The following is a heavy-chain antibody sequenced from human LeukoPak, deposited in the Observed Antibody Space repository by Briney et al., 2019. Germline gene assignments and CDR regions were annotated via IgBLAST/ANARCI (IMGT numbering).Heavy chain of an antibody. CDR3: ARDEGGYFDY. V-gene: IGHV3-30*04. CDR2: ISYDGSNK. D-gene: IGHD2-15*01. Sequence: PGGSLRLSCAASGFTFSSYATRWVRQAPGKGLEWVAVISYDGSNKYYADSVKGRFTISRDNSKNTLYLQMNSLRAEDTAVYYCARDEGGYFDYWGQGTLVTVSS. J-gene: IGHJ4*02. CDR1: GFTFSSYA.